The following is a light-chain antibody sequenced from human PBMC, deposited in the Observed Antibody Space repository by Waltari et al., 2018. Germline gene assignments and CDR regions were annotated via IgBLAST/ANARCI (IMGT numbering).Light chain of an antibody. J-gene: IGKJ4*01. CDR2: GAS. CDR1: QSVSSN. Sequence: EIVMTQSPATLSVSPGERARLSCRASQSVSSNLAWYQQKPAQAPSLLTYGASTRATGIPARFSGSGSGPEFTLTISSLQSEDFAVYYCQQYNNWPFTFGGGTKVEIK. V-gene: IGKV3-15*01. CDR3: QQYNNWPFT.